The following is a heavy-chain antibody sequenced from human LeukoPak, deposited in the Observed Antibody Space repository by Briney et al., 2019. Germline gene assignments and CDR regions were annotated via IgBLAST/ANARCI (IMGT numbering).Heavy chain of an antibody. CDR3: ARGPQFSGPGWFDP. J-gene: IGHJ5*02. V-gene: IGHV3-21*01. Sequence: GGSLRLSCAASGFTFSGYVMTWVRQAPGKGLECVSSITFSSSHIYYADSVKGRFTISRDNTKDSLYLQMNSLRAEDTAIYYCARGPQFSGPGWFDPWGQGTLITVSS. CDR2: ITFSSSHI. CDR1: GFTFSGYV. D-gene: IGHD3-10*01.